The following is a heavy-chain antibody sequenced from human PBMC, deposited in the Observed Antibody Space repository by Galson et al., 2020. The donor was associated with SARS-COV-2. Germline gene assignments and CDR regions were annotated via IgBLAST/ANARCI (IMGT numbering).Heavy chain of an antibody. J-gene: IGHJ6*02. D-gene: IGHD3-10*01. Sequence: GGSLRLSCAASGFIFDDYGMTWVRQVPGKGLEWVSGINWSGGTTVYADSVKGRFTISRDNAKNSLYLQMNSLRVEDTAFYYCARKDYYGSGNDVWGQGTTVTVSS. V-gene: IGHV3-20*04. CDR2: INWSGGTT. CDR1: GFIFDDYG. CDR3: ARKDYYGSGNDV.